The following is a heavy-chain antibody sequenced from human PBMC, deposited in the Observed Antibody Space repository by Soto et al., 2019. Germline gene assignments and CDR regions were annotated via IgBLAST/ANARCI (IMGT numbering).Heavy chain of an antibody. D-gene: IGHD6-19*01. CDR3: ARSFGWYAVDS. CDR2: IYHSGST. J-gene: IGHJ4*02. Sequence: TLSLTCTVSGGSISSGGYSWSWIRQPPGKGLEWIGYIYHSGSTYYNPSLKSRVTILLDKSKNQFSLSLSFMTAADTATYYCARSFGWYAVDSWGQGILVTVSS. V-gene: IGHV4-30-2*01. CDR1: GGSISSGGYS.